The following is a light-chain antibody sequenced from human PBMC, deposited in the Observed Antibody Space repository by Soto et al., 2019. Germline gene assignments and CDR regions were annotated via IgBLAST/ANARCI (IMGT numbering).Light chain of an antibody. CDR3: QQYNNWPPRIT. CDR2: GAS. J-gene: IGKJ4*01. V-gene: IGKV3-15*01. Sequence: EIVMTQSPATLSVSPGERATLSCRASQSVSSNLAWYQQKPGQAPRLLIYGASTRATGIPARFSGSGSGTEFTLTISSLQSEDFAVHYCQQYNNWPPRITFGGGTKVDIK. CDR1: QSVSSN.